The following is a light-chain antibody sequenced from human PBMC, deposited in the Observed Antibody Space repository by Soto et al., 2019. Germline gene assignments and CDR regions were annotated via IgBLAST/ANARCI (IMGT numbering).Light chain of an antibody. CDR3: QQYDNSIT. V-gene: IGKV3-20*01. Sequence: EIVLTQSPGTLSLSPGDTATVSCRASQSVSSNNLAWYHQKPGQTPRLLIYGASSRATGIPDRFSGSGSGTDFTLTISRLEPEDFAVYYCQQYDNSITFGQGTRLEIE. CDR1: QSVSSNN. CDR2: GAS. J-gene: IGKJ5*01.